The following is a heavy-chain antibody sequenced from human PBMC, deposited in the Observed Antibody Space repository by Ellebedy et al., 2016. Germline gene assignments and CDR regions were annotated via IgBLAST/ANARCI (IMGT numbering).Heavy chain of an antibody. D-gene: IGHD3-10*01. CDR2: ISGSGDNT. Sequence: GGSLRLXCAASGFNFNIYAMAWVRQAPGKGLEWVSAISGSGDNTFYADSVKGRFTISKDISKNSVYLQMNSLRTDDTAVYYCARNGDYGSGRSQGRPNWFDPWGQGVLVTVSS. V-gene: IGHV3-23*01. CDR1: GFNFNIYA. J-gene: IGHJ5*02. CDR3: ARNGDYGSGRSQGRPNWFDP.